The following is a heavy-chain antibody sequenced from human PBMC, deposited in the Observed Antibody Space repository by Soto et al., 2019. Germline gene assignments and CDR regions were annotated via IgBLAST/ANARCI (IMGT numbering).Heavy chain of an antibody. Sequence: SETLSLTCAVYGGSFSDTYWNWFRQPPGKGLEWIGEINHNTNTIYNPSLKSRVTISVDTSKNQFSLKLSSVTAADTAVYYCARHTPAISISDHWRQGTLVTVSS. D-gene: IGHD2-15*01. CDR3: ARHTPAISISDH. CDR2: INHNTNT. CDR1: GGSFSDTY. V-gene: IGHV4-34*01. J-gene: IGHJ4*02.